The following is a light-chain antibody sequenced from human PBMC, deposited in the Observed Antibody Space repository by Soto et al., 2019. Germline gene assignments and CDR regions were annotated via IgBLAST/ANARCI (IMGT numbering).Light chain of an antibody. J-gene: IGLJ1*01. CDR1: SSNIGAGYD. Sequence: QSVLTQPPSVSGAPGQRVTISCTGSSSNIGAGYDVHWYQQLPGTAPKLLIYGNSNRPSGVPDRFSGSKSGTSASLALTGLQAGDEADYYSQSYDSSLSGFYFFGTGTKVTVL. V-gene: IGLV1-40*01. CDR2: GNS. CDR3: QSYDSSLSGFYF.